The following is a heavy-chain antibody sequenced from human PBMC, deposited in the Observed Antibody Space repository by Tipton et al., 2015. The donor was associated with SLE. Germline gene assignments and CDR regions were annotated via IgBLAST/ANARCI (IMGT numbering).Heavy chain of an antibody. Sequence: TLSLTCTVSGGSLSTSSYYWGWIRQPPRKGLEWIGTVYDSESTYYNPSLKSRVTISVDTSKNQFSLKLSSVTAADTAVYYCARTPRYYDMLTSYYMPPDYWGQGTRVTVSS. D-gene: IGHD3-9*01. CDR2: VYDSEST. V-gene: IGHV4-39*07. CDR1: GGSLSTSSYY. CDR3: ARTPRYYDMLTSYYMPPDY. J-gene: IGHJ4*02.